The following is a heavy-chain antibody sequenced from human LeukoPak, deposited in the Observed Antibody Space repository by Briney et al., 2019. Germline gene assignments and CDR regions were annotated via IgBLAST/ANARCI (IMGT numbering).Heavy chain of an antibody. CDR1: GFTFSSYS. D-gene: IGHD3-10*02. J-gene: IGHJ4*01. V-gene: IGHV3-21*01. Sequence: GGSLRPSCAASGFTFSSYSMNWVRQAPGKGLEWVSSISSSSSYIYYADSVKGRFTISRDNAKNSLYLQMNSLRAEDTAVYFCARDMFRSSYFDYWGHGTLVTVSS. CDR2: ISSSSSYI. CDR3: ARDMFRSSYFDY.